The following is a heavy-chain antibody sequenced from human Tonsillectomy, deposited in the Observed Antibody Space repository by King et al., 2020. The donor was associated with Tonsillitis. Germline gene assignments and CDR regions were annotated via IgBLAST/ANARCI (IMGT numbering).Heavy chain of an antibody. V-gene: IGHV3-30-3*01. CDR2: ISYDGSNK. D-gene: IGHD2-8*01. CDR1: GFTFSSCV. CDR3: VSGRGTSGDNPLDY. J-gene: IGHJ4*02. Sequence: VQLVESGGGVVQPGRSLRLSCAASGFTFSSCVMHWVRQAPGKGLEWVAVISYDGSNKHNADSVKGRFTISRDNTKNTLFLQMNSLRAEDTAAYYCVSGRGTSGDNPLDYWGQGTLVTVSS.